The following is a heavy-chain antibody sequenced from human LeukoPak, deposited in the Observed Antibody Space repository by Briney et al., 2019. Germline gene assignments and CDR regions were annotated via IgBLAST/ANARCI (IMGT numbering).Heavy chain of an antibody. CDR1: GYTFTSYY. V-gene: IGHV1-46*03. D-gene: IGHD3/OR15-3a*01. Sequence: ASVKVSCKASGYTFTSYYMHWVRQAPGQGLEWMGIINPSGGSTSYAQKFQGRVTMTRDTSTSTVYMELSSLRSEDTAVYYCAREGLGYGVGGPIDYWGQGTLVTVSS. J-gene: IGHJ4*02. CDR2: INPSGGST. CDR3: AREGLGYGVGGPIDY.